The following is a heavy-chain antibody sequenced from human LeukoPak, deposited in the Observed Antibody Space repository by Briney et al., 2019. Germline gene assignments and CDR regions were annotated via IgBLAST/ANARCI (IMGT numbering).Heavy chain of an antibody. D-gene: IGHD3-10*01. CDR3: AKEQTSSGYFDY. CDR2: ISGNGART. CDR1: GFTFNNYA. Sequence: GGSLRLSCAASGFTFNNYAMSWVRQAPGKGLEWVAAISGNGARTYYRDSVKGRFTISRDNPKNSLYLLMNSLSAEDTALYYCAKEQTSSGYFDYWGQGTLVTVSS. J-gene: IGHJ4*02. V-gene: IGHV3-23*01.